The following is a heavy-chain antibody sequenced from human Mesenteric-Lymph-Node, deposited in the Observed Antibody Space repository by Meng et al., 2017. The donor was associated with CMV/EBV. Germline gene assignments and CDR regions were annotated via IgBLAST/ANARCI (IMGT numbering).Heavy chain of an antibody. V-gene: IGHV4-31*02. CDR3: ARSRPTYSSGWSNYFDY. CDR2: INYSGGT. CDR1: SVSSGGYY. J-gene: IGHJ4*02. Sequence: SVSSGGYYWSWVRRHPGKGLGWIGYINYSGGTYCNPSLKSRVTISVDTSKNQFSLKLGSVTAADTAVYYCARSRPTYSSGWSNYFDYWGQGTLVTVSS. D-gene: IGHD6-19*01.